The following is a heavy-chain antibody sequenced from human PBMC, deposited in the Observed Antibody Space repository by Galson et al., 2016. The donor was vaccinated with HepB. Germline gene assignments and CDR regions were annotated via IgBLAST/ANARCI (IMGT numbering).Heavy chain of an antibody. CDR2: ISSSSSTI. J-gene: IGHJ5*02. Sequence: SLRLSCAASGFTFSSYSMNWVRQAPGKGLEWVSYISSSSSTIYYADSVKGRFTISRDNAKNSLYLQMNSLRDEDTAVYYCAKDHGNRWLNNWFDPWGQGTLVTASS. CDR3: AKDHGNRWLNNWFDP. V-gene: IGHV3-48*02. D-gene: IGHD6-19*01. CDR1: GFTFSSYS.